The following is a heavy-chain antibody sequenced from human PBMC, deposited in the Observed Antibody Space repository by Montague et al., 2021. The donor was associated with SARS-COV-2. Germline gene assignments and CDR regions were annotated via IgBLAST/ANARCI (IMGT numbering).Heavy chain of an antibody. D-gene: IGHD5-18*01. CDR2: IDWDDDK. CDR3: ARARIQLWFGDYYYGMDV. V-gene: IGHV2-70*11. CDR1: GFSLSTSGMC. Sequence: PALVKPTQTLTQTCTFSGFSLSTSGMCVSWIRQPPGKALEWLARIDWDDDKYYSTSLKTRPTISKDTSKNQVVLTMTNMDPVDTATYYRARARIQLWFGDYYYGMDVWGQGTTVTVSS. J-gene: IGHJ6*02.